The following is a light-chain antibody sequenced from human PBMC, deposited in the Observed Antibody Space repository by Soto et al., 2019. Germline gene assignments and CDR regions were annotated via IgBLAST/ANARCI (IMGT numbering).Light chain of an antibody. CDR3: QQYGSSPWT. CDR1: QSVTSNY. J-gene: IGKJ1*01. Sequence: IVLTQSPGSLSLSPGERATLSCRASQSVTSNYLAWYQHKPGQAPRLLIYAASSRATGIPDRFSGSGSGTDFTLTISRLEPEDFTVYYCQQYGSSPWTFGQGTKVE. V-gene: IGKV3-20*01. CDR2: AAS.